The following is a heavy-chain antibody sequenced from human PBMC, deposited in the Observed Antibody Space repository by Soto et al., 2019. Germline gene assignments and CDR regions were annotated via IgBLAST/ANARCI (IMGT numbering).Heavy chain of an antibody. CDR2: ISHAGSNK. CDR3: AKDELRVATSFDY. J-gene: IGHJ4*02. V-gene: IGHV3-30*18. D-gene: IGHD2-15*01. Sequence: QVQLVESGGGVVQPVSSLRLSCAASGFTFSSDGMHWVRQAPGKGLEWAVVISHAGSNKYYADSVKGRFTISRDNSKNTLYLQMNSLRAEDTAVYYCAKDELRVATSFDYWGQGTLVTVSS. CDR1: GFTFSSDG.